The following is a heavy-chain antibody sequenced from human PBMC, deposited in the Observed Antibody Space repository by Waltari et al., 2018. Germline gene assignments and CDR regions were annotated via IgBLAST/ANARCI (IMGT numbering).Heavy chain of an antibody. CDR3: ARVFGYYYYSLVV. D-gene: IGHD3-3*01. CDR1: GGSLSGYH. V-gene: IGHV4-34*02. Sequence: QVQLQQWGAGLLKPSETLSLTCDVSGGSLSGYHWTWIRQPPGKGLEWSGEINDRGRTTSTPSRESRVTVSRDTANNQFSLRVRSVTAADTAVYYCARVFGYYYYSLVVWGNGTTVTISS. J-gene: IGHJ6*03. CDR2: INDRGRT.